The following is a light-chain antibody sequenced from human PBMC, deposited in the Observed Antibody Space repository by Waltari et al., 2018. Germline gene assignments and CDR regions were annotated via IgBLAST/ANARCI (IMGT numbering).Light chain of an antibody. CDR2: DVS. Sequence: QSALTQPASVSGSLGQAITMSCTGTSRDLGIYQYVSWSQQHPGKAPKLLIYDVSNRPSGVSNRFSGSKSGNTASLTISGLQSEDEADYYCTSFSSDSTPLVFGTGTRVTV. CDR3: TSFSSDSTPLV. J-gene: IGLJ1*01. V-gene: IGLV2-14*03. CDR1: SRDLGIYQY.